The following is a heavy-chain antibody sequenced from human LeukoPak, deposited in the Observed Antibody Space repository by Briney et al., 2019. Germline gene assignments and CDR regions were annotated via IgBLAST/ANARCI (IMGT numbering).Heavy chain of an antibody. J-gene: IGHJ3*02. CDR1: GGSISSYY. D-gene: IGHD4-11*01. CDR3: ARELQDVFDI. Sequence: SETLSLTCTVSGGSISSYYWSWIRQPPGKGLEWIGYIHYSGSTNYNPSLKSRVTISVDTSKNQFSLKLSSVTAADTAFYYCARELQDVFDIWGQGTMVTVSS. V-gene: IGHV4-59*01. CDR2: IHYSGST.